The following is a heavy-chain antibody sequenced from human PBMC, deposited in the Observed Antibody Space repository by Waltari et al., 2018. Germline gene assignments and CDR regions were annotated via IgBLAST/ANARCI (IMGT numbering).Heavy chain of an antibody. D-gene: IGHD3-22*01. CDR1: GFTFSSYA. CDR3: ARMHTTMIDSYYFDMDV. Sequence: EVQLLESGGGLVQPGGSLRLSCVASGFTFSSYAMAWVRQAPGKGLEWVSTISGNFGSTYYADSVKGRFTTSRDTSKNEVVLTMTNMDPEDTATYYCARMHTTMIDSYYFDMDVWGKGTTVTVSS. J-gene: IGHJ6*03. V-gene: IGHV3-23*01. CDR2: ISGNFGST.